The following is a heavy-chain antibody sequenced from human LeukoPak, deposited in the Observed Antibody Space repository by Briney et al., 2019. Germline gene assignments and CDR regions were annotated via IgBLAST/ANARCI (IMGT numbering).Heavy chain of an antibody. CDR3: TKVRSGSSSWALRVFDY. CDR1: GFTFSSEA. CDR2: ISPAGGTT. V-gene: IGHV3-23*01. D-gene: IGHD6-13*01. Sequence: GGSLRLSCAVSGFTFSSEAMGWVRQLPGGGLEWVSTISPAGGTTYYAESMKGRFTISRDNSKSTLYLQMSSLRVEDTAVYYCTKVRSGSSSWALRVFDYWGQGALVTVSS. J-gene: IGHJ4*02.